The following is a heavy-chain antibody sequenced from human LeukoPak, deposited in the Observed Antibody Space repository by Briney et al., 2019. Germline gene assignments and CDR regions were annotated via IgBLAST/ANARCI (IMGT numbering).Heavy chain of an antibody. CDR1: GFTFSSYS. D-gene: IGHD3-16*01. CDR2: ISSSSSYI. V-gene: IGHV3-21*01. CDR3: ARVIMNNWYFDL. Sequence: GGSLRLSCAASGFTFSSYSMNWVRQAPGKGLEWVSSISSSSSYIYYADSVKGRFTISRDNAKNSLYLQMNSLRAEDTAVYYCARVIMNNWYFDLWGRGTLVTVSS. J-gene: IGHJ2*01.